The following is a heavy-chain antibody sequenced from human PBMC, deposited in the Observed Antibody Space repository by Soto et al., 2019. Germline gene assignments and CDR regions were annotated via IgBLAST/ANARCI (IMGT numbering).Heavy chain of an antibody. CDR3: GRGHDYGGNFNY. Sequence: PSETLSLTCAVYGGSFSGYYWSWIRQPPGKGLEWIGEINHSGSTNYNPSLKSRVTISVDTSKNQFSLKLSSVTAADTAVYYCGRGHDYGGNFNYWGQGTLVTVSS. D-gene: IGHD4-17*01. CDR2: INHSGST. J-gene: IGHJ4*02. V-gene: IGHV4-34*01. CDR1: GGSFSGYY.